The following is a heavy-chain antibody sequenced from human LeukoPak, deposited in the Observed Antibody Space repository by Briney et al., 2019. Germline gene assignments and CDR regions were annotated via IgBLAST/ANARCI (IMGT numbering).Heavy chain of an antibody. Sequence: GRSLRLSCTASGFIFSSYAMHWVRQAPGKGLEWVASIWYDGTNQYYVDSVKGRFTISRDNSKNTLYLQMNSLRAEDTAVYYCAKDPTNDYGDYDYFDYWGQGTLVTVSS. J-gene: IGHJ4*02. D-gene: IGHD4-17*01. CDR3: AKDPTNDYGDYDYFDY. CDR1: GFIFSSYA. V-gene: IGHV3-33*06. CDR2: IWYDGTNQ.